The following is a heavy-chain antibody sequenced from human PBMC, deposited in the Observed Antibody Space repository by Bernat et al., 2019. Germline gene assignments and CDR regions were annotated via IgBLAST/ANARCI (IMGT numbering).Heavy chain of an antibody. CDR1: GDSISSSYW. CDR3: ARGRGFQQQLPGWFDP. J-gene: IGHJ5*02. D-gene: IGHD6-13*01. Sequence: QVQLQESGPGLVKPSGTLSLTCAVSGDSISSSYWWSWVRQPPGKGLEWIGEINHSGSTNYNPSLKSRVTISVDTSKNQFSLKLSSVTAADTAVYYCARGRGFQQQLPGWFDPWGQGTLVTVSS. CDR2: INHSGST. V-gene: IGHV4-4*02.